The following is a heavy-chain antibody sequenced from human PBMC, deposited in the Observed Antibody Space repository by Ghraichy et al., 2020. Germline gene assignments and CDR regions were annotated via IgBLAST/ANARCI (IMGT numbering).Heavy chain of an antibody. V-gene: IGHV4-59*01. CDR1: GGSISSYY. Sequence: ETLSLTCTVSGGSISSYYWSWIRQPPGKGLEWIGYIYYSGSTNYNPSLKSRVTISVDTSKNQFSLKLSSVTAADTAVYYCARGGTITIFGVVKAGRYYFDYWGQGTLVTVSS. CDR3: ARGGTITIFGVVKAGRYYFDY. D-gene: IGHD3-3*01. J-gene: IGHJ4*02. CDR2: IYYSGST.